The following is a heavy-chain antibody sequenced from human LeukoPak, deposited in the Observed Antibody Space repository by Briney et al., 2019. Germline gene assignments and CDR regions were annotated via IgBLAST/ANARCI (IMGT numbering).Heavy chain of an antibody. D-gene: IGHD3-3*01. CDR3: ARDDFGVALGGV. Sequence: SETLSLTCAVYGGSFSGYYWSWIRQSPGKGLEWIGQIYHTGSTNYNPSLKSRVTILVDRSKNQFSLKLSSVTAADTAVYYCARDDFGVALGGVWGMGTTDIVSS. CDR2: IYHTGST. V-gene: IGHV4-34*01. CDR1: GGSFSGYY. J-gene: IGHJ6*04.